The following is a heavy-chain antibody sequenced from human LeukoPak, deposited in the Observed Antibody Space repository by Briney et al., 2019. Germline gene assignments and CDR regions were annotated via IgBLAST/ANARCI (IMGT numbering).Heavy chain of an antibody. CDR2: ISYSGSP. CDR1: GGFISSYY. J-gene: IGHJ4*02. D-gene: IGHD6-25*01. CDR3: AGLETSGHLGY. V-gene: IGHV4-59*08. Sequence: SETLSLTCTVSGGFISSYYWSWIRQPPGKGLEWIGYISYSGSPKYNPSLKSRVAMSVDTSRGQFSLKLNSVTAADTAVYYCAGLETSGHLGYWGQGTLVTVSS.